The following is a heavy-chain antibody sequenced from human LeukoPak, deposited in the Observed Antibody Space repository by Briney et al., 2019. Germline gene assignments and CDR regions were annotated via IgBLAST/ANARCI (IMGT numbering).Heavy chain of an antibody. CDR1: GFSVSNNY. D-gene: IGHD2-8*01. CDR3: ARDRGNGVYYLDY. Sequence: GGSLRLSCVVSGFSVSNNYVSWVRQAPGKGLEWVSNIYGDGTTNYADSVRGRFTISRDNSKNTLNLQMNSLRAEDTAVYYCARDRGNGVYYLDYWGQGTVDTVSS. J-gene: IGHJ4*02. V-gene: IGHV3-53*01. CDR2: IYGDGTT.